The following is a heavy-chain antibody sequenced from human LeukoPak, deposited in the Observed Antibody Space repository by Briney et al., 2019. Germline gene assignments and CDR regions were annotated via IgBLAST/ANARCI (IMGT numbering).Heavy chain of an antibody. V-gene: IGHV3-30-3*01. J-gene: IGHJ6*02. Sequence: GGSLRLSCAASGFTFSSYAMHWVRQAPGKGLEWVAVISYDGSNKYYADSVKGRFTISRDNSKNTLYLQMNSLRAEDTAVYYCARDGLYDILTGSLYYGMDVWGQGTTVTVSS. CDR2: ISYDGSNK. D-gene: IGHD3-9*01. CDR1: GFTFSSYA. CDR3: ARDGLYDILTGSLYYGMDV.